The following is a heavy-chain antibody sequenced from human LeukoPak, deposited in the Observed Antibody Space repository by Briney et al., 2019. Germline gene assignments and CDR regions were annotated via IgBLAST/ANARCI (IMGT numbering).Heavy chain of an antibody. CDR3: AREPIGLYYFDY. V-gene: IGHV4-61*01. J-gene: IGHJ4*02. CDR1: GGSVSSGSYY. CDR2: IYYTGST. D-gene: IGHD2-15*01. Sequence: SETLSLTCTVSGGSVSSGSYYWSWIRQPPGKGLEWIGNIYYTGSTSYNPSLKSRVTMSVDTSMNQFSLKLSSVTAADTAVYHCAREPIGLYYFDYWGQGTLVTVSS.